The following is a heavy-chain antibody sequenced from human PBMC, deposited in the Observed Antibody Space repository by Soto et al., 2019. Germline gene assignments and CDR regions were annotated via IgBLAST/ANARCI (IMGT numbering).Heavy chain of an antibody. CDR1: GFTFSTFD. CDR2: IRGSSGST. V-gene: IGHV3-23*01. CDR3: VKGAWLDY. Sequence: EVQLLESGGGLIQPGGSLILSCAASGFTFSTFDMTWVRQPPGKGLEWVSLIRGSSGSTYYADSVKGRFTISKDNSKNTLYLQMNSLRAEDTAAYFCVKGAWLDYWGQGNMVTVSS. J-gene: IGHJ4*02.